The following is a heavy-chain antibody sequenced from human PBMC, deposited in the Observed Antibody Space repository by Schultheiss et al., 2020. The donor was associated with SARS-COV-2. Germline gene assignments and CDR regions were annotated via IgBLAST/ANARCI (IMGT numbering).Heavy chain of an antibody. D-gene: IGHD3-22*01. CDR2: IKSKSNVGTT. V-gene: IGHV3-15*01. Sequence: GGSLRLSCAASGFTFSNAWMSWVRQAPGKGLEWVGRIKSKSNVGTTDYAAPVKGRFTISSDDSRSTLYLQMNSLKTEDTALYYCTYYDSSGWTWGQGTLVTVSS. CDR3: TYYDSSGWT. CDR1: GFTFSNAW. J-gene: IGHJ5*02.